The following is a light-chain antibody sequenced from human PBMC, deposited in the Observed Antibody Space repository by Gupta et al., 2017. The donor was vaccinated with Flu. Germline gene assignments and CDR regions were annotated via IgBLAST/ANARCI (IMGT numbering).Light chain of an antibody. CDR2: KAS. Sequence: SLLSASVGDRVTITGRASQSVSGWLAWYQQKPGKAPKLLIYKASNLQSGVPSRFSGSGSGTEFTLSISGLQPDDFATYYCQQYSSFSRGTFGQGTQLEIK. J-gene: IGKJ2*02. CDR1: QSVSGW. CDR3: QQYSSFSRGT. V-gene: IGKV1-5*03.